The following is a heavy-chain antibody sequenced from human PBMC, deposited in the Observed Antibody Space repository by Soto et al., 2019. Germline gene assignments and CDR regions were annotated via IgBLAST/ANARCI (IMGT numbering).Heavy chain of an antibody. CDR3: ARVSPDALGDAFDI. V-gene: IGHV1-8*02. J-gene: IGHJ3*02. CDR1: GYTFTGYY. Sequence: ASVKVSCKASGYTFTGYYMHWVRQAPGQGLEWMGWMNPNSGNTGYAQKFQGRVTMTRNTSISTAYMELSSLRSEDTAVYYCARVSPDALGDAFDIWGQGTMVTVSS. D-gene: IGHD3-16*01. CDR2: MNPNSGNT.